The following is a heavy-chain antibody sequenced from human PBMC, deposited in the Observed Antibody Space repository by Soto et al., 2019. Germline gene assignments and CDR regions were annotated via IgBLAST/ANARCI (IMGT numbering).Heavy chain of an antibody. CDR2: ISDSGGLT. V-gene: IGHV3-23*01. CDR3: ARRAFGSSRSFDI. Sequence: PVGSLRLSCAASGFAFSSHPMSWVRQAPERGLEWVSGISDSGGLTYNADSVKGRFTISRDNSKNTLYLQMNSLRAEDTALYYCARRAFGSSRSFDIWGQGTMVTVSS. D-gene: IGHD6-6*01. CDR1: GFAFSSHP. J-gene: IGHJ3*02.